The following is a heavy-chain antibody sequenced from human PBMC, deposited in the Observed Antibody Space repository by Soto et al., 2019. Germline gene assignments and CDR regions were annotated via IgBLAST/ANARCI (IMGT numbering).Heavy chain of an antibody. V-gene: IGHV3-23*01. CDR2: ISGSGGST. CDR1: GFTFSSYA. Sequence: GGSLRLSCAASGFTFSSYAMSWVRQAPGKGLEWVSAISGSGGSTYYADSVKGRFTISRDNSKNTLYLQMNSLRAEDTAVYYCLKDDFSSGSYYDYCGQXSLVTVSA. D-gene: IGHD3-3*01. CDR3: LKDDFSSGSYYDY. J-gene: IGHJ4*02.